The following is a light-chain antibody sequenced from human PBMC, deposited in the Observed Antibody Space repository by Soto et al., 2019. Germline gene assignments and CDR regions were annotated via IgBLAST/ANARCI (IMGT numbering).Light chain of an antibody. CDR1: QSVSSSY. CDR3: QQYGSSTWT. Sequence: EIVLTQSPGTLSLSPGERATLSCRASQSVSSSYLAWYQQKPGQAPRLLIYGASSRATGIPDRFSGSGSGTAFTLTIRRLEPEDFAVYYCQQYGSSTWTFGQGTKVEIK. CDR2: GAS. J-gene: IGKJ1*01. V-gene: IGKV3-20*01.